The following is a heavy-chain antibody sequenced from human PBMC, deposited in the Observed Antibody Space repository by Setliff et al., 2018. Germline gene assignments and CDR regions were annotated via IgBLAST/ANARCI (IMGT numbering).Heavy chain of an antibody. CDR3: SRLVRYCTSTTCQRASGAEF. D-gene: IGHD2-8*01. V-gene: IGHV1-18*01. CDR2: ISVYSGNT. J-gene: IGHJ4*02. Sequence: ASVKVSCKASGYTFTSSGISWVRQAPGQGLEWMGWISVYSGNTNYAHKLQGRVTMTTDTSTSTAYMELTSLTSDDTAVYYCSRLVRYCTSTTCQRASGAEFWGQGTQVTVSS. CDR1: GYTFTSSG.